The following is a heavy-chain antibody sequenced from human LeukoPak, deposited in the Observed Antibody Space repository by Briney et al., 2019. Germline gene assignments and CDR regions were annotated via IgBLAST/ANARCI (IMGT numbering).Heavy chain of an antibody. CDR1: GFALSSHW. D-gene: IGHD2-8*02. Sequence: GGSLRLSCAASGFALSSHWMTWVRQVPGRGPEWVANVNRDGSETCYLDSVKGRFTISRDNAKNSLYLQMNSLRAEDTAVYYCARDRSSGGVSTDAFDIWGQGTMVTVSS. J-gene: IGHJ3*02. CDR3: ARDRSSGGVSTDAFDI. V-gene: IGHV3-7*01. CDR2: VNRDGSET.